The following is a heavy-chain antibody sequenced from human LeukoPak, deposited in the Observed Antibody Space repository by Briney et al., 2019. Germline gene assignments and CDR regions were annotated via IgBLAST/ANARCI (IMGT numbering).Heavy chain of an antibody. CDR3: ASLEIGIWVDY. V-gene: IGHV3-21*01. J-gene: IGHJ4*02. CDR2: ISSSSSYI. CDR1: GSTFSSYS. Sequence: GGSLRLSCAASGSTFSSYSMNWVRQAPGKGLEWVSSISSSSSYIYYADSVKGRFTISRDNAKNSLYLQMNSLRAEDTAVYYCASLEIGIWVDYWGQGTLVTVSS. D-gene: IGHD2-15*01.